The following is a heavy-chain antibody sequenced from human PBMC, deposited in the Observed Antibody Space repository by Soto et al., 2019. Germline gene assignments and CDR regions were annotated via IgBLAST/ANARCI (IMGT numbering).Heavy chain of an antibody. V-gene: IGHV3-11*01. J-gene: IGHJ4*02. CDR2: IDTSSTKI. CDR3: ASHYDMWSGYLSPVDY. D-gene: IGHD3-3*01. Sequence: QVQLVESGGDLVKRGGSLRLSCAASGYTFSDYYMSWIRQAPGKGLEWMSYIDTSSTKIYYADSVKGRFTISRDNAKNSLYLEMNSLRDEDTAVYYCASHYDMWSGYLSPVDYWGKGTLCTVSS. CDR1: GYTFSDYY.